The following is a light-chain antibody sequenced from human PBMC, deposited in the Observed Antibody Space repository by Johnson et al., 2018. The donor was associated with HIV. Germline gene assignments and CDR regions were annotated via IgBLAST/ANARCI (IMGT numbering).Light chain of an antibody. CDR2: DNN. Sequence: QSVLTQPPSVSAAPGQKVTISCSGSSSNIGNNYVSWYQQLPGTAPKLLIYDNNKRPSGIPDRFLSSQSGTSATLGITGLQTGDEAEYYCGTWDSSLNVFGTGTKVTVL. V-gene: IGLV1-51*01. CDR3: GTWDSSLNV. J-gene: IGLJ1*01. CDR1: SSNIGNNY.